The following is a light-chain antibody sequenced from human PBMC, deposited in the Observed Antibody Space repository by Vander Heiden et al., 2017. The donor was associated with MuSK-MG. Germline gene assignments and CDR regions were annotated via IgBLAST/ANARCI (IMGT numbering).Light chain of an antibody. CDR1: QSITHW. CDR3: QQYSSDST. Sequence: DIQMTQSPSTLSASIGDRVTITCRASQSITHWLAWYQQKPTKAPKVLIYDASILESGVPSRFSGSGSGTEFTLTISSLQPEDFATYYCQQYSSDSTFGPATKVXIK. CDR2: DAS. V-gene: IGKV1-5*01. J-gene: IGKJ1*01.